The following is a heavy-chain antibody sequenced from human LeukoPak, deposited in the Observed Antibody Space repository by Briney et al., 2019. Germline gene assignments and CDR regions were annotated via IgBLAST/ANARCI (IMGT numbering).Heavy chain of an antibody. Sequence: GGSLRLSCAASGFTFSSYSMNWVRQAPGKGLEWVSSISSSSSYIYYADSVKGRFTISRDNAKNSLYLQMNSLRAEDTAVYYCARDLSEPHWYSSGWSLDVWGQGTTVTVSS. CDR2: ISSSSSYI. CDR3: ARDLSEPHWYSSGWSLDV. D-gene: IGHD6-19*01. J-gene: IGHJ6*02. V-gene: IGHV3-21*01. CDR1: GFTFSSYS.